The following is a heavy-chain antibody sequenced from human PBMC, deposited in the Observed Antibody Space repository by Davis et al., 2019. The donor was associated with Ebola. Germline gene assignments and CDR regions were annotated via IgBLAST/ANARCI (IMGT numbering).Heavy chain of an antibody. D-gene: IGHD4-17*01. J-gene: IGHJ3*01. CDR2: MNPNSGST. CDR3: ARGLYGDDDPLNF. CDR1: GHTFSTYD. Sequence: ASVKVSCKTSGHTFSTYDINWVQQATGQGLEWMGWMNPNSGSTGYAQKFQGRVTMTWNTSISTAYMEMSSLRSEDTAVYYCARGLYGDDDPLNFWGQGTMVIVSS. V-gene: IGHV1-8*01.